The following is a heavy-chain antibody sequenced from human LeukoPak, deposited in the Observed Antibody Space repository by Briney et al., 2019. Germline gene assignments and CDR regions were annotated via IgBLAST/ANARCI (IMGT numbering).Heavy chain of an antibody. CDR1: GGSISRGGSF. CDR3: AKESGYDSSGYYAFNY. J-gene: IGHJ4*02. D-gene: IGHD3-22*01. Sequence: PSETLSLTCNVSGGSISRGGSFWTWIRQHPGRGLELIGHIYYPGSPYYNPSLKSRITISVDTAKDQFSLKLSSVTAADTAVYYCAKESGYDSSGYYAFNYWGQGTLVTVSS. V-gene: IGHV4-31*02. CDR2: IYYPGSP.